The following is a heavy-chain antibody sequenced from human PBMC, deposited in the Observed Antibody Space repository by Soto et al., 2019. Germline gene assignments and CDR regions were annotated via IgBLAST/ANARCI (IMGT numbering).Heavy chain of an antibody. V-gene: IGHV3-23*01. J-gene: IGHJ4*02. CDR2: VSGNGGST. D-gene: IGHD4-17*01. Sequence: PVGSLRLSCAASGFTFSSYSMNWVRQAPGSGLEWVSAVSGNGGSTYYADSVKGRFAISRDNSKNTLYLQMNSLRAEDTAVYYCAKGLYGDYTNLDYWGQGTLVTVSS. CDR1: GFTFSSYS. CDR3: AKGLYGDYTNLDY.